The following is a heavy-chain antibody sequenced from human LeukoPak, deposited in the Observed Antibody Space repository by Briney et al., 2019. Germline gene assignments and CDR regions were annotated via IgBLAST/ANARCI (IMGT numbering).Heavy chain of an antibody. CDR3: ARLGGYNLSRNAFDI. V-gene: IGHV4-39*01. CDR2: AYFSGHK. CDR1: GGSVSSSAYY. J-gene: IGHJ3*02. Sequence: SETLSLTCTVSGGSVSSSAYYWGWIRQTPGKGLEWIGNAYFSGHKYYNPSLKSRVTIFVDTSKNEFSLKLSSVTAADTAVYYCARLGGYNLSRNAFDIWGRGTLVTVSS. D-gene: IGHD5-24*01.